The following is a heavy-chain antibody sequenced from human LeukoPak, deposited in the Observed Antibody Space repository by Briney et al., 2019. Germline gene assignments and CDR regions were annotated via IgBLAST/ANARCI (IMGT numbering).Heavy chain of an antibody. CDR2: IYYSGST. CDR3: ARDGYSKFDP. Sequence: SETLSLTCAVYGGSFSGYYWSWIRQPPGKGLEWIGYIYYSGSTNYNPSLKSRVTISVDTSKNQFSLKLSSVTAADTAVYYCARDGYSKFDPWGQGTLVTVSS. CDR1: GGSFSGYY. V-gene: IGHV4-59*01. J-gene: IGHJ5*02. D-gene: IGHD3-22*01.